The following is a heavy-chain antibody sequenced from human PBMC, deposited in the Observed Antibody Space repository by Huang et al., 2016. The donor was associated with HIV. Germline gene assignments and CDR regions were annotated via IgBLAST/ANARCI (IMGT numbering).Heavy chain of an antibody. CDR2: IISIFGTA. V-gene: IGHV1-69*01. J-gene: IGHJ4*02. CDR1: GGTFSSYA. CDR3: ARVESRRYYDSSGYYY. D-gene: IGHD3-22*01. Sequence: GAEVKKPGSSVKVSCKASGGTFSSYAISWVRQAPGQGLEWMGGIISIFGTANYAQKFQGRVTITADESTSTAYMELSSLRSEDTAVYYCARVESRRYYDSSGYYYWGQGTLVTVSS.